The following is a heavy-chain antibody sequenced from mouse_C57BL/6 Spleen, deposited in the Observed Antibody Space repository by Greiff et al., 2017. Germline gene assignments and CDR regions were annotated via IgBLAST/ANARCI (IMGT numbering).Heavy chain of an antibody. CDR2: IDPETGGT. D-gene: IGHD2-1*01. J-gene: IGHJ4*01. CDR1: GYTFTDYE. Sequence: QVQLKQSGAELVRPGASVTLSCKASGYTFTDYEMHWVKQTPVHGLEWIGAIDPETGGTAYNQKFKGKAILTADKSSSTAYMELRSLTSEDSAVYYCTRPLWYEVAMDYWGQGTSVTVSS. V-gene: IGHV1-15*01. CDR3: TRPLWYEVAMDY.